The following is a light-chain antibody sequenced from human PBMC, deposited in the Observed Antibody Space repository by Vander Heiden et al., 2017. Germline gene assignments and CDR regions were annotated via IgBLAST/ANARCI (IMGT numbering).Light chain of an antibody. Sequence: AIRMTQSPSSFSASTGDRVTITCRASQGISSYLAWYQQKPGKAPKLLIYAASTLQSGVPSRFSGSGSGTDFTLTISCLQSEDFATYYCQQYYSYPFTFGRGTKVXIK. J-gene: IGKJ3*01. CDR2: AAS. V-gene: IGKV1-8*01. CDR3: QQYYSYPFT. CDR1: QGISSY.